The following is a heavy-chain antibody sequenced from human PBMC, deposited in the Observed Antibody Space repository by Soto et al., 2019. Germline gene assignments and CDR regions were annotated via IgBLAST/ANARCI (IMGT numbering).Heavy chain of an antibody. J-gene: IGHJ6*03. CDR2: IYYSGST. D-gene: IGHD5-12*01. CDR3: ARRGYDLVWGSGNGVRYYYYYMDV. CDR1: GGSISSYY. V-gene: IGHV4-59*08. Sequence: PSETLSLTCTVSGGSISSYYWSWIRQPPGKGLEWIGYIYYSGSTNYNPSLKSRVTISVDTSKNQFSLKLSSVTAADTAVYYCARRGYDLVWGSGNGVRYYYYYMDVWGKGTTVTVSS.